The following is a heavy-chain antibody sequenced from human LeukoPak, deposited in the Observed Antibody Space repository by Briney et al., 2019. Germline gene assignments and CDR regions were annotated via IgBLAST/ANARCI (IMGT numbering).Heavy chain of an antibody. J-gene: IGHJ4*02. D-gene: IGHD2-8*02. V-gene: IGHV3-23*01. CDR1: GFTFSTFA. CDR3: ATYRQVLLPFES. CDR2: IFPSGGEI. Sequence: GGSLRLSCAASGFTFSTFAMIWVRQPPGKGLEWVSSIFPSGGEIHYADSVRGRFTISRDNSKSTPSPQMNSLRDEDTAIYYCATYRQVLLPFESWGQGTLVTVSS.